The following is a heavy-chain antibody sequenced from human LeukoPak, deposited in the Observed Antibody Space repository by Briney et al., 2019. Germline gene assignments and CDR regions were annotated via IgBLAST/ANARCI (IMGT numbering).Heavy chain of an antibody. CDR1: GFTFSSYA. D-gene: IGHD3-10*01. V-gene: IGHV3-23*01. Sequence: PGGSLRLSCAASGFTFSSYAMSWVRQAPGKGLEWVSAISGSGGSTYYADSVKGRFTISRDNSKNTLNLQMNSLRAEDTTVYYCAKDFVVAGFGEFDYWGQGTLVTVSS. CDR3: AKDFVVAGFGEFDY. J-gene: IGHJ4*02. CDR2: ISGSGGST.